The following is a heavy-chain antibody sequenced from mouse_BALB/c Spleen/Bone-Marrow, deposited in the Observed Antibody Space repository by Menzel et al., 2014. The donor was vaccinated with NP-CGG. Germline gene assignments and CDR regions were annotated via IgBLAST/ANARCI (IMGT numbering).Heavy chain of an antibody. D-gene: IGHD1-1*01. CDR1: GFDFSRYW. V-gene: IGHV4-1*02. CDR2: INPDSSTI. CDR3: ARQGYYGSSDY. Sequence: EVQVVESGGGLVQPGGSLKLSCAASGFDFSRYWMSWVRQAPGKGLEWIGEINPDSSTINYTPSLKDKFIISRDNAKITLYLQMSKVRSEDTALYYCARQGYYGSSDYWGQGTTLTVSS. J-gene: IGHJ2*01.